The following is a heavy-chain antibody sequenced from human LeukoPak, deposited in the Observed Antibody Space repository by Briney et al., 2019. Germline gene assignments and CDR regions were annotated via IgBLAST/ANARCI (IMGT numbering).Heavy chain of an antibody. CDR2: INHSGST. V-gene: IGHV4-34*01. CDR1: GGSFSGYY. D-gene: IGHD3-22*01. J-gene: IGHJ3*02. CDR3: ARVRGYYDSSGYYYADASDI. Sequence: SETLSLTCAVYGGSFSGYYWSWIRQPPGKGLEWIGEINHSGSTNYNPSLKSRVTISVDTSKNQFSLKLSSVTAADTAVYYCARVRGYYDSSGYYYADASDIWGQGTMVTVSS.